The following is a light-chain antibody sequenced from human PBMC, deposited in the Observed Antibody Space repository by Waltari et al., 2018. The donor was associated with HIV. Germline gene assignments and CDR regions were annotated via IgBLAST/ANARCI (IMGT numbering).Light chain of an antibody. Sequence: EIVLTQSPGTLSLSPGERATLPCRASQSVSSSYLAWYQQKPGQAPRLLIYGASSRATGMPDRFSGSGSGTDFTLTISRLEPEDFAVYYCQQYAGSPPLTFGGGTKVESK. J-gene: IGKJ4*01. CDR2: GAS. CDR3: QQYAGSPPLT. V-gene: IGKV3-20*01. CDR1: QSVSSSY.